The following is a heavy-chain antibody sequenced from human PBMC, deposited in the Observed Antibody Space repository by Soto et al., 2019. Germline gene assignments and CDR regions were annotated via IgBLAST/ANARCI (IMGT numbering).Heavy chain of an antibody. J-gene: IGHJ4*02. Sequence: HPXGSLLLSCAASGFTFISYGMHWVRQAPGKGLEWVAVISYDGSNKYYADSAKGRFTISRDNSKNTLYLQMNSLRAEDTAVYYCAKPQLVATIHDLFDYWGQGTLVTVSS. CDR1: GFTFISYG. V-gene: IGHV3-30*18. CDR2: ISYDGSNK. D-gene: IGHD5-12*01. CDR3: AKPQLVATIHDLFDY.